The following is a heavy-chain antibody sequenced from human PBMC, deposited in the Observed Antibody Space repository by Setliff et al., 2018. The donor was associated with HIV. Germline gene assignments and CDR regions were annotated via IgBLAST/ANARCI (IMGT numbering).Heavy chain of an antibody. V-gene: IGHV4-34*01. J-gene: IGHJ4*02. CDR1: GGSFSGYY. Sequence: SETLSLTCAVFGGSFSGYYWSWIRQPPGRGLEWIGEINHSGSTDYNPSLKSRVTISVDTSKNQFSLNLSSVTAADTAVYYCARYDYGDFDYWGKGMLVTVSS. CDR3: ARYDYGDFDY. CDR2: INHSGST. D-gene: IGHD4-17*01.